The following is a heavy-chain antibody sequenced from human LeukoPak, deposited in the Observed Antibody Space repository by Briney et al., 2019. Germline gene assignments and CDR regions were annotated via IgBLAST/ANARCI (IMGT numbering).Heavy chain of an antibody. CDR2: ISLTGLT. J-gene: IGHJ4*02. D-gene: IGHD2-8*01. V-gene: IGHV4-4*02. Sequence: PSETLSLTSGVSGGSISNTNLWSWARQPPGQGLEWIGEISLTGLTHSNQSLESPVTLSLDKFKNQLSLNLTSVTATDPPLYYCSRENGAFSPFGYWGQGTLVTVLS. CDR3: SRENGAFSPFGY. CDR1: GGSISNTNL.